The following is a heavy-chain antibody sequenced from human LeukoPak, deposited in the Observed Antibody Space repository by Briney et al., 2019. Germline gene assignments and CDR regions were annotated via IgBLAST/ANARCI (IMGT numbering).Heavy chain of an antibody. Sequence: ASVKVSCKASGYTFTSYYMRWVRQAPGQGLEWMGIINPGGGTTSYAQKFRGRVTMTRDTSTSTVYMELSSLRSEDTAVYYCARDTGSSWQIDYWGQGTLVTVSS. CDR3: ARDTGSSWQIDY. D-gene: IGHD6-13*01. J-gene: IGHJ4*02. CDR1: GYTFTSYY. CDR2: INPGGGTT. V-gene: IGHV1-46*01.